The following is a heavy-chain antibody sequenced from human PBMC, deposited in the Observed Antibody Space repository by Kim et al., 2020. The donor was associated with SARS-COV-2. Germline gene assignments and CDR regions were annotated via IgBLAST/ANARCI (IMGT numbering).Heavy chain of an antibody. Sequence: SETLSLTCTVSGYSISSGYYWVWIRQPPGKGLEWIGSIYHSGSTYYNPSLKSRVTISVDTSKNQFSLKLSSVTAADTAVYYCACSRLSAAGTVFDYWCQG. CDR2: IYHSGST. CDR1: GYSISSGYY. CDR3: ACSRLSAAGTVFDY. D-gene: IGHD6-13*01. J-gene: IGHJ4*02. V-gene: IGHV4-38-2*02.